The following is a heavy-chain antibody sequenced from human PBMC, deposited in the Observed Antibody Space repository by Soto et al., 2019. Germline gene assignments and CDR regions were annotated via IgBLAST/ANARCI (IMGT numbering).Heavy chain of an antibody. Sequence: PSETLSLTCTVSGGSISSGGYYWSWIRQHPGKGLEWIGYIYYSGSTYYNPSLKSRVTISVDTSKNQFSLKLSSVTAADTAVYYCARISSYYYYYGTDVWGQGTTVTVSS. CDR2: IYYSGST. J-gene: IGHJ6*02. CDR1: GGSISSGGYY. D-gene: IGHD2-2*01. CDR3: ARISSYYYYYGTDV. V-gene: IGHV4-31*03.